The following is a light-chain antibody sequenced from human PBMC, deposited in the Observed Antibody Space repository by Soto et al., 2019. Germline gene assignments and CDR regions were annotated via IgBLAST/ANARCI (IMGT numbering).Light chain of an antibody. CDR1: QSISSW. V-gene: IGKV1-5*03. J-gene: IGKJ2*01. CDR3: QQYNSFVYT. CDR2: KAS. Sequence: DIQMTQSPSTLSASVGDRVTITCRASQSISSWLAWYQQKPGKAPKLLISKASSLESGVPSRFSGSGSGTEFTLTISSLQPDYFATYYCQQYNSFVYTFGQGTKLEIK.